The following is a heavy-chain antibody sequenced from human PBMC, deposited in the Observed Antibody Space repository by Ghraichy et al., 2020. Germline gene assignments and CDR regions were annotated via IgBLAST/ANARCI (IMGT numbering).Heavy chain of an antibody. CDR1: GGSFSGYY. D-gene: IGHD3-22*01. V-gene: IGHV4-34*01. Sequence: SETLPLTCAVYGGSFSGYYWSWIRQPPGKGLEWIGEINHSGSTNYNPSLKSRVTISVDTSKNQFSLKLSSVTAADTAVYYCARQRDYYDSSGYYAPFDYWGQGTLVTVSS. CDR3: ARQRDYYDSSGYYAPFDY. CDR2: INHSGST. J-gene: IGHJ4*02.